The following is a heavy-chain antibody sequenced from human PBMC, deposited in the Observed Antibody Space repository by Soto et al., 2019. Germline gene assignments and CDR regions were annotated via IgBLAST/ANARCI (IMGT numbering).Heavy chain of an antibody. CDR2: IYYSGST. V-gene: IGHV4-59*01. D-gene: IGHD6-6*01. J-gene: IGHJ6*02. CDR3: AREGNXEYSSSSGVRYYYGMDV. CDR1: GRSIISYY. Sequence: ETLSLTCTVYGRSIISYYWRWVRPPPGGGLGWIGYIYYSGSTNYNRSLKSRVTISVDTSKNQFSLKLSSVTAADTAVYYCAREGNXEYSSSSGVRYYYGMDVWGQGTTVTVSS.